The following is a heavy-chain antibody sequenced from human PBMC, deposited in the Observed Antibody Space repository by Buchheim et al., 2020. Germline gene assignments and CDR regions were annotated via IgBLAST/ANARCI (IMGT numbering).Heavy chain of an antibody. CDR1: GGSFSGYY. CDR3: ARHSGITGTTAWFDP. Sequence: QVQLQQWGAGLLKPSETLSLTCAVYGGSFSGYYWSWIRQPPGKGLEWIGEINHSGSTNYNPSLKSRVTISVDTSKNQFSLKLSSVTAADTAVYYCARHSGITGTTAWFDPWGQGTL. J-gene: IGHJ5*02. CDR2: INHSGST. D-gene: IGHD1-7*01. V-gene: IGHV4-34*01.